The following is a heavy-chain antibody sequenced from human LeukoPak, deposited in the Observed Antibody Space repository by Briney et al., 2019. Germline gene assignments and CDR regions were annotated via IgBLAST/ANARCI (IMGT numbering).Heavy chain of an antibody. CDR2: INPSGGST. CDR1: GYTFTSYY. V-gene: IGHV1-46*01. J-gene: IGHJ4*02. CDR3: ASEALQYNGGFDY. D-gene: IGHD4-23*01. Sequence: ASVKVSCKASGYTFTSYYMHWVRQAPGQGLEWMGIINPSGGSTSYAQKFPGRVTMTRDTSTSTVYMELSSLRSEDTAVYYCASEALQYNGGFDYWGQGTLVTVSS.